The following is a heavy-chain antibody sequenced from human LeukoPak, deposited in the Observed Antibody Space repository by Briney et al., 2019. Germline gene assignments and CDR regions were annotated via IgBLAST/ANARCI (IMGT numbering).Heavy chain of an antibody. V-gene: IGHV1-46*01. Sequence: GASVKVSCKASGYSFTTYYMHWVRQAPGQGLEWMGIIKPSGGSTSYAQKFQDRVTMTRDTSTSTVYMELSSLRSEDTAVCYCARVHDSDWYFDYWGQGTLVTVSS. CDR1: GYSFTTYY. CDR3: ARVHDSDWYFDY. CDR2: IKPSGGST. D-gene: IGHD6-19*01. J-gene: IGHJ4*02.